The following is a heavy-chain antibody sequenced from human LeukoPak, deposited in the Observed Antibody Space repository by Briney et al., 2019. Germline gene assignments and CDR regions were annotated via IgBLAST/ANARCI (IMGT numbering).Heavy chain of an antibody. CDR3: VKDLSGSYTFDY. CDR1: GFTFSTYT. CDR2: ISTNGA. Sequence: PRGSLRLSCSASGFTFSTYTMHWVRQAPGKGLEHVSVISTNGAYYADSVKGRFTISRDNSKNTLYLQMSSLRTEDTAVYYCVKDLSGSYTFDYWGQGTLVTVSS. V-gene: IGHV3-64D*06. J-gene: IGHJ4*02. D-gene: IGHD1-26*01.